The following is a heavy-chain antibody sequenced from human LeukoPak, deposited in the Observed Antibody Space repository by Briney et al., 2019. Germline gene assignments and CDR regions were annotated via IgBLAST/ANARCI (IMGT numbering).Heavy chain of an antibody. CDR1: GGSFSGYY. CDR2: INHSGST. V-gene: IGHV4-34*01. Sequence: KPSETLSLTCAVYGGSFSGYYWSWIRQPPGKGLEWIGEINHSGSTNYNPSLKSRVTISVDTTKNQFSLKLSSGTAADTAVYYCARGSDGSGTPPAFDIWGQGTMVTVSS. CDR3: ARGSDGSGTPPAFDI. D-gene: IGHD3-10*01. J-gene: IGHJ3*02.